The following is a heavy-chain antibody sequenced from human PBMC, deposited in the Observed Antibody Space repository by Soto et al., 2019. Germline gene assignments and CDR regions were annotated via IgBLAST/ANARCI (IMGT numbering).Heavy chain of an antibody. CDR3: ARIGHCSGVSCYPYYHYGMDV. Sequence: GGSLRLSCAASGFTFSTYGMHWVRQAPGKGLEWVAVIWSDGSNKYYADSVKGRFTISRDNSKNTLYLQMNSLRAEDTAVYYCARIGHCSGVSCYPYYHYGMDVWGQGTTVTVSS. CDR2: IWSDGSNK. J-gene: IGHJ6*02. V-gene: IGHV3-33*01. D-gene: IGHD2-15*01. CDR1: GFTFSTYG.